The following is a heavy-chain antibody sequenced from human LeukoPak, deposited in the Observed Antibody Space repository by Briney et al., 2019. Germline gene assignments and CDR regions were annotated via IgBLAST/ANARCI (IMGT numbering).Heavy chain of an antibody. D-gene: IGHD5-18*01. CDR2: ISYDGTHE. V-gene: IGHV3-30*03. CDR1: GFTFSSYD. Sequence: PGGSLRLSCAASGFTFSSYDMHWVRQAPGKGLEWVAVISYDGTHEYYADSVKGRFSISRDNAKNSLYLQMNSLRAEDTAIYYCARDHKGYIYGYRRGYSDYYYMDVWGKGTTVTVSS. CDR3: ARDHKGYIYGYRRGYSDYYYMDV. J-gene: IGHJ6*03.